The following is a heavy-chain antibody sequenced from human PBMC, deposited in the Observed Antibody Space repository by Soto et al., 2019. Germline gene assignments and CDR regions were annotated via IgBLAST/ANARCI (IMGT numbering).Heavy chain of an antibody. J-gene: IGHJ4*02. CDR2: IIPIFGTA. CDR3: ARDGIAAAHSWNDDVDYFDY. D-gene: IGHD1-1*01. CDR1: GGTFSSYA. Sequence: QVQLVQSGAEVKKPGSSVKVYCQASGGTFSSYAISWVRQAPGEGLEWMGGIIPIFGTANYAQKFQGRVTITADKSTSTAYMELSSLRSEDTAVYYCARDGIAAAHSWNDDVDYFDYWGQGTLVTVSS. V-gene: IGHV1-69*06.